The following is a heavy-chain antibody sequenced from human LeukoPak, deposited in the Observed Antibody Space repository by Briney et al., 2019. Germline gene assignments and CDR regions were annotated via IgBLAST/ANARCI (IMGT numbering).Heavy chain of an antibody. J-gene: IGHJ4*02. Sequence: PGGSLRLSCAASGFTFSTYAMSWVRQAPGKGLEWVSALSPSGGITYYEDSVKGRFTISRDNSKNTLYLQMNSLRAEDTAVYYCARSPPNYYGSGSYVDYWGQGTLVTVSS. CDR3: ARSPPNYYGSGSYVDY. D-gene: IGHD3-10*01. V-gene: IGHV3-23*01. CDR1: GFTFSTYA. CDR2: LSPSGGIT.